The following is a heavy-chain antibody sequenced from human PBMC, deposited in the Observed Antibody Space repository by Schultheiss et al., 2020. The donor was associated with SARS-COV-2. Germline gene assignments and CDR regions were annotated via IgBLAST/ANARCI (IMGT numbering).Heavy chain of an antibody. V-gene: IGHV4-31*03. D-gene: IGHD6-13*01. CDR2: IYYSGST. Sequence: SETLSLTCTVSGGSISSGGYYWGWIRQHPGKGLEWIGYIYYSGSTYYNPSLKSRVTISVDTSKNQFSLKLSSVTAADTAVYYCARDPQQLDGDPHFDYWGQGTLVTVSS. CDR3: ARDPQQLDGDPHFDY. J-gene: IGHJ4*02. CDR1: GGSISSGGYY.